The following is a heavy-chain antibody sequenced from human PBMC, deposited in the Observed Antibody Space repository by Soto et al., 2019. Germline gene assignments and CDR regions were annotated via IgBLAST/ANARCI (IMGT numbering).Heavy chain of an antibody. CDR2: IYYSVST. CDR3: ARQKRDTAMGLFDY. D-gene: IGHD5-18*01. J-gene: IGHJ4*02. V-gene: IGHV4-59*05. CDR1: GGSISSYY. Sequence: SETLSLTCTVSGGSISSYYWSWIRQPPGKGLEWIGSIYYSVSTYYNPSLKSRVTISVDTSKNQFSLKLSSVTAADTAVYYCARQKRDTAMGLFDYWGQGTLVTVSS.